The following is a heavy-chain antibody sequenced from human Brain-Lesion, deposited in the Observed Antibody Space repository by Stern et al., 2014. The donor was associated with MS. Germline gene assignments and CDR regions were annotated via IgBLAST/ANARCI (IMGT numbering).Heavy chain of an antibody. CDR3: ARGRVVPGFQYYATDV. CDR1: GGSISSGGYY. V-gene: IGHV4-61*02. Sequence: VQLVESGPGLVKPSQTLSLSCTVSGGSISSGGYYWSWIRQPAGKGLEWIRRIFNSGSTSYNPSLQSRVPKSIDTSKKQFSLRLNSMTAADTAVYYCARGRVVPGFQYYATDVWGQGTTVIVSS. CDR2: IFNSGST. J-gene: IGHJ6*02. D-gene: IGHD2-2*01.